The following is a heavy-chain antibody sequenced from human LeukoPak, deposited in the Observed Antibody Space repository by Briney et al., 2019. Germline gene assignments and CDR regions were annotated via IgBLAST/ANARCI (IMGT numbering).Heavy chain of an antibody. Sequence: GGSLRLSCAASGFSFSSYWMSWVRQAPGKGLEWVANIKQDGSEKYYVDSVKGRFTISRDNAKNSLYLQMNSLRAEDTAVYYCARDKSGSPYWHYYMDVWGKGTTVTVSS. J-gene: IGHJ6*03. CDR1: GFSFSSYW. D-gene: IGHD2-8*02. V-gene: IGHV3-7*01. CDR3: ARDKSGSPYWHYYMDV. CDR2: IKQDGSEK.